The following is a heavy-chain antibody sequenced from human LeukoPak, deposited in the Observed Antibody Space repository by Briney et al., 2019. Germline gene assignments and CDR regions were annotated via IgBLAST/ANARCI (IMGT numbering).Heavy chain of an antibody. J-gene: IGHJ6*04. CDR3: AELGITMIGGV. Sequence: GGSLRLSCAASGFTFSDYYMNWIRQAPGKGLEWVSYISSSGSSVYYADSVKGRFTISRDNAKNSLYLQMNSLRAEDTAVYYCAELGITMIGGVWGKGTTVTISS. CDR1: GFTFSDYY. D-gene: IGHD3-10*02. V-gene: IGHV3-11*04. CDR2: ISSSGSSV.